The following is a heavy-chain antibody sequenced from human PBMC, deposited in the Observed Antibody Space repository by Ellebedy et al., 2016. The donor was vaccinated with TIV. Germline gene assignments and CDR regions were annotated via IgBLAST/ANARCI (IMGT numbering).Heavy chain of an antibody. CDR1: GFTFSSYA. CDR2: ISGSGGST. J-gene: IGHJ4*02. CDR3: TKDGSGTMNF. D-gene: IGHD1-1*01. V-gene: IGHV3-23*01. Sequence: GESLKISCAASGFTFSSYAMSWVRQAPGKGLEWVSAISGSGGSTYYADSVKGRFTISRDNSKNTLYLQMNSLRAEDTAVYYCTKDGSGTMNFWGQGTLVTVSS.